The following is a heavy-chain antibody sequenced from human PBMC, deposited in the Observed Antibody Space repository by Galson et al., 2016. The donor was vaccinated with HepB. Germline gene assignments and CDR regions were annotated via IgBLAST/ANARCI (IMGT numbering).Heavy chain of an antibody. CDR1: GYRFFTYG. J-gene: IGHJ4*02. CDR2: ISATSGNT. CDR3: ARDVQFRFDY. Sequence: QSGAEVKKPGASVKVSCKASGYRFFTYGISWVRQAPGQGLEWLGWISATSGNTIYAQKFQDRVTMTRDTSASTVYMDLRSLRSDDTAVYYCARDVQFRFDYWGQGTLVTVSS. D-gene: IGHD4-11*01. V-gene: IGHV1-18*04.